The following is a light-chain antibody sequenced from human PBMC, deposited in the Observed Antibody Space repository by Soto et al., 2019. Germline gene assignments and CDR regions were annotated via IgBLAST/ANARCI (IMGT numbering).Light chain of an antibody. CDR1: QSVSSY. CDR2: GAS. V-gene: IGKV3-20*01. J-gene: IGKJ1*01. CDR3: QQYGSSPPWT. Sequence: EIVLTQSPATLSLYPGERATLSCRASQSVSSYLAWYQQKPGQAPSLLIYGASSRATGIPDRFSGSGSGTYFTLTISRLDPEDFAVYYCQQYGSSPPWTFGQWTKLDIK.